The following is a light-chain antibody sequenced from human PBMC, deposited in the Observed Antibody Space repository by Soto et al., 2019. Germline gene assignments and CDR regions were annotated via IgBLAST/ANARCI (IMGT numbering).Light chain of an antibody. CDR3: QQYNIWPPLT. J-gene: IGKJ2*01. CDR2: GAS. V-gene: IGKV3-15*01. CDR1: QSVSSN. Sequence: EIVMTQSPGTLSVSPGERATLSCRASQSVSSNLAWYQQKPGQAPRLLIYGASTRTTGIPARFSGSGSGTEFTLTISSLQSEDFAVYYCQQYNIWPPLTFGQGTKLEIK.